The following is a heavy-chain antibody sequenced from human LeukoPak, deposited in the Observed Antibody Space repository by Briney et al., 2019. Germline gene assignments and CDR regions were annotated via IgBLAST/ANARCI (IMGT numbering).Heavy chain of an antibody. Sequence: SETLSLTCTVSGGSISSYYWSWIRQPPGKGLKWIGNIYYSGYTTYSPSLRSRVTISVDTSKNQFSLKLSSVTAADTAVYYCARETSQKGAHYMDVWGKGTTVTISS. J-gene: IGHJ6*03. CDR2: IYYSGYT. CDR3: ARETSQKGAHYMDV. V-gene: IGHV4-59*01. D-gene: IGHD3-16*01. CDR1: GGSISSYY.